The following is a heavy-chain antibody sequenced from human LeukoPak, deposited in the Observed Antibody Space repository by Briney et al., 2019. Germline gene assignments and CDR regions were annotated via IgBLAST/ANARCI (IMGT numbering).Heavy chain of an antibody. CDR3: ARGTDSSGYYRGYYYYMDV. J-gene: IGHJ6*03. D-gene: IGHD3-22*01. Sequence: PGGSLRLSCAASGFTFSSYSMNWVRQAPGKGLEWVSYISSSSSTIYYADSVKGRFTISRDNAKNSLYLQMNSLRAEDTAVYYCARGTDSSGYYRGYYYYMDVWGKGTTVTVSS. CDR1: GFTFSSYS. CDR2: ISSSSSTI. V-gene: IGHV3-48*01.